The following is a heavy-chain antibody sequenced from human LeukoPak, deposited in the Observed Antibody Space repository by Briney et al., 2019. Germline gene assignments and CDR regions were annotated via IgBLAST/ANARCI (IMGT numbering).Heavy chain of an antibody. V-gene: IGHV4-61*05. CDR3: ASNSGSY. J-gene: IGHJ4*02. Sequence: PSETLSLTCTVSGGSISGSSYYWGWIRQPPGKGLEWIGYIYYSGSTNYNPSLKSRVTISVDTSKNQFSLKLSSVTAADTAVYYCASNSGSYWGQGTLVTVSS. CDR1: GGSISGSSYY. CDR2: IYYSGST. D-gene: IGHD1-26*01.